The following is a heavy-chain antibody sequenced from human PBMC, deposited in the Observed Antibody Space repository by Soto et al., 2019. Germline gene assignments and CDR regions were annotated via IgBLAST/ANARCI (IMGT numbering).Heavy chain of an antibody. V-gene: IGHV4-30-4*01. CDR2: IYYSGST. D-gene: IGHD6-13*01. Sequence: QVQLQESGPGQVKPSQTLSLTCTVSGGSISNGDYFWNWIRQPPGKGLEWIGYIYYSGSTYYNPSLKSRVTISVDMSKNHFSPKLTSVTAADTAVYYCAGGAGGSTWFDYWGQGTLVTVSS. CDR3: AGGAGGSTWFDY. J-gene: IGHJ4*02. CDR1: GGSISNGDYF.